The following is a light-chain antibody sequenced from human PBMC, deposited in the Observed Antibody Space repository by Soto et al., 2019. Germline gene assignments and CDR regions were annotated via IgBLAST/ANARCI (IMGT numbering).Light chain of an antibody. CDR1: SSDVGGYNY. CDR3: TSYTSGSTLYV. CDR2: EVS. Sequence: QSALTQPASVSGSPGQSITISCTGTSSDVGGYNYVSWYQQHPGKAPKLMIYEVSNRPSGVSNRFSGSKSGNTASLTISGLXAEDDADYYCTSYTSGSTLYVFGTGTKVTVL. J-gene: IGLJ1*01. V-gene: IGLV2-14*01.